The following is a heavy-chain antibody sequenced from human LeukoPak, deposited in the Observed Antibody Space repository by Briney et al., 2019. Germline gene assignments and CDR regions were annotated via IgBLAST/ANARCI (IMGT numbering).Heavy chain of an antibody. J-gene: IGHJ4*02. CDR1: GFTFSSYA. CDR3: AKDSPSYGYYFDY. V-gene: IGHV3-23*01. Sequence: GGSLRLSCAASGFTFSSYAMHWVRQAPGKGLEWVSAISGSGGSTYYADSVKGRFTISRDDSKNTLYLQMNSLRAEDTAVYYCAKDSPSYGYYFDYWGQGTLVTVSS. CDR2: ISGSGGST. D-gene: IGHD5-18*01.